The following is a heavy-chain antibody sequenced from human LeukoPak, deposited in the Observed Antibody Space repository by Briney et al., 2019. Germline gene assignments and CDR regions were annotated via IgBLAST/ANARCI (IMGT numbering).Heavy chain of an antibody. J-gene: IGHJ1*01. CDR1: GFTFSSYA. D-gene: IGHD6-19*01. CDR3: ARDPETGYSSGWYWYFQR. V-gene: IGHV3-30-3*01. CDR2: ISYDGSNK. Sequence: GGSLRLSCAASGFTFSSYAMHWVRQAPGKGLEWVAVISYDGSNKYYADSVKGRFTISRDNSKNTLYLQMNSLRAEDTAVYYCARDPETGYSSGWYWYFQRWGQGTLVTVSS.